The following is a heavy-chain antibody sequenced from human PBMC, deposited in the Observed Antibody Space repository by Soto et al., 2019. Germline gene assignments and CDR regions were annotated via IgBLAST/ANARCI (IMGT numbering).Heavy chain of an antibody. Sequence: QVQLVQSGAEVKKPEASVKVSCKASGYTFTSYDINWVRQAAGHGLEWMGWMDPKSGYTDYAQKFQGRVTMTRNTSISTAYMELSSLRSEDTAVYYCARGRGWRDNWGQGTLVTVSS. CDR1: GYTFTSYD. D-gene: IGHD6-19*01. V-gene: IGHV1-8*01. CDR3: ARGRGWRDN. J-gene: IGHJ4*02. CDR2: MDPKSGYT.